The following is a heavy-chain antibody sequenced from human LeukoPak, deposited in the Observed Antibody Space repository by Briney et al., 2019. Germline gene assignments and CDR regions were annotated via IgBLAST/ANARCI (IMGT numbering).Heavy chain of an antibody. Sequence: GGSLRLSCAASGFTFSSYSMNWVRQAPGKGLEWISYISRNSDTIYYADSVKGRFTISRDNAKDSLFLQMNSLRADDTAVYYCARDLGLEGYWGQGTLVTVSS. CDR1: GFTFSSYS. J-gene: IGHJ4*02. CDR3: ARDLGLEGY. V-gene: IGHV3-48*01. CDR2: ISRNSDTI. D-gene: IGHD3/OR15-3a*01.